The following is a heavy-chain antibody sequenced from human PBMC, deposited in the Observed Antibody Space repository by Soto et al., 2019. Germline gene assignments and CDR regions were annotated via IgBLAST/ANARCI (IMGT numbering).Heavy chain of an antibody. Sequence: QVHLQESGPGLVKPSETLSLTCTVSGVSIHNSHSFWAWIRQPPGKGLQFIASVYHNGGAHYNSSLKSRVTISGDTANNQVSLRMRSLTAADTAFYYCGRVVEGATRHTDPYSWGQGILVTVSS. D-gene: IGHD2-21*01. CDR3: GRVVEGATRHTDPYS. CDR1: GVSIHNSHSF. J-gene: IGHJ4*02. V-gene: IGHV4-39*01. CDR2: VYHNGGA.